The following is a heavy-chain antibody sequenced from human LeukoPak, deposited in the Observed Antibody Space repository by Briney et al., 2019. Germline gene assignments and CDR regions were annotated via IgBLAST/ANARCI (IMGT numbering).Heavy chain of an antibody. Sequence: GASVKVSCKASGYTFTSYAMNWVRQAPGQGLEWMGWINTNTGNPTYAQSFTGRFVFSLDTSVSTAYLQISSLKAEDTAVYYCASPAVTYYDFWSGYSRDAFDIWGQGTMVTVSS. CDR1: GYTFTSYA. J-gene: IGHJ3*02. D-gene: IGHD3-3*01. CDR2: INTNTGNP. V-gene: IGHV7-4-1*02. CDR3: ASPAVTYYDFWSGYSRDAFDI.